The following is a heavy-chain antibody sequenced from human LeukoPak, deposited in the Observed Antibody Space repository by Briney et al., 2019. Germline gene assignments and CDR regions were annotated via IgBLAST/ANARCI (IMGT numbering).Heavy chain of an antibody. J-gene: IGHJ4*02. V-gene: IGHV1-2*02. D-gene: IGHD6-19*01. CDR1: GYTFTGYY. Sequence: ASVKVSCKASGYTFTGYYVHWVRQAPGQGLEWMGWVNPSSGGTNYAQKFQDRVTMTRDTSVTTAYMELTRLTPDDTAVYYCASLRLVDYWGQGTLVTVSS. CDR3: ASLRLVDY. CDR2: VNPSSGGT.